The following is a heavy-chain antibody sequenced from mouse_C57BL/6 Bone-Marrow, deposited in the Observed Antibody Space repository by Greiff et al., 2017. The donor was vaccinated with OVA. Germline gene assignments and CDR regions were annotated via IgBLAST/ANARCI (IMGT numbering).Heavy chain of an antibody. V-gene: IGHV5-6*01. CDR3: ARHLCLDY. CDR1: GFTFSSYG. CDR2: ISSGGIYT. J-gene: IGHJ2*01. Sequence: EVKLVESGGDLVKPGGSLKLSCAASGFTFSSYGMSWVRPTPDKRLEWVASISSGGIYTYYPDSVKGRFTISRDNAKNTLYLQMSSLKAEDTAMYYCARHLCLDYWGQGTTLTVSS.